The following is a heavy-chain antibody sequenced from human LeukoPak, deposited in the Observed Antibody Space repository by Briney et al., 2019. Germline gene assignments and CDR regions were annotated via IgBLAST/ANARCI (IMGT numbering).Heavy chain of an antibody. V-gene: IGHV3-7*01. Sequence: GGPLRLSCVASGFSFTSYWMSWVRQAPGKGLEFVANINQDAGTTNYVDSVKGRFTISRDNAENSLYLQMSSLRAEDTALYYCARDPGLSSFDIWGQGIMVTVSS. CDR3: ARDPGLSSFDI. J-gene: IGHJ3*02. CDR1: GFSFTSYW. D-gene: IGHD5/OR15-5a*01. CDR2: INQDAGTT.